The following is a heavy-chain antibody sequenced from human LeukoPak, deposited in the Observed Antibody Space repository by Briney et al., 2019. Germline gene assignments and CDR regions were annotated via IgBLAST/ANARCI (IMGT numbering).Heavy chain of an antibody. J-gene: IGHJ1*01. CDR2: MNPNSGNT. D-gene: IGHD3-16*01. Sequence: ASVKVSCKASGYTFTSYDINWVRQATGQGLEWMGWMNPNSGNTGYAQKFQGRVTMTRNTSISTAYMELSSLRSEDTAVYYCATERLGGREIQRWGQGTLVTVSS. CDR1: GYTFTSYD. V-gene: IGHV1-8*01. CDR3: ATERLGGREIQR.